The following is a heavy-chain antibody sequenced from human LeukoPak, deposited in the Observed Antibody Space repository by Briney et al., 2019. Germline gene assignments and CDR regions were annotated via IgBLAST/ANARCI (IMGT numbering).Heavy chain of an antibody. Sequence: GGSLRLSCSASGFTFSSYAMSWVRQAPGKGLEWVSTIGGSDTNTYYADSVKGRFTFSRDNSKNTLYLQMNSLRAEDTAVYYCAKGFHSGSNAYYFDYWGQGTLVTVSS. J-gene: IGHJ4*02. CDR2: IGGSDTNT. D-gene: IGHD7-27*01. V-gene: IGHV3-23*01. CDR1: GFTFSSYA. CDR3: AKGFHSGSNAYYFDY.